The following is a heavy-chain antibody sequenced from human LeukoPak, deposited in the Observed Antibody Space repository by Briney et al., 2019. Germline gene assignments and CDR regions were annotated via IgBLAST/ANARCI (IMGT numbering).Heavy chain of an antibody. V-gene: IGHV4-4*07. Sequence: PSETLSLTCTVSGGFISSYYWSWIRQPAGEGLEWIGRIYTSGSTNYNPSLKSRVTMSVDTSKNQFSLKLSSVTAADTAAYYCARGTYYDILTGYYTPNDAFDIWGQGTMVTASS. CDR1: GGFISSYY. D-gene: IGHD3-9*01. CDR3: ARGTYYDILTGYYTPNDAFDI. CDR2: IYTSGST. J-gene: IGHJ3*02.